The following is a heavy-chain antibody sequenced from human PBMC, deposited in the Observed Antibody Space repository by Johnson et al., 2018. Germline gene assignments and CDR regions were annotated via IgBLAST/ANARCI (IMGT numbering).Heavy chain of an antibody. CDR2: IWYDESHQ. D-gene: IGHD3-10*01. Sequence: QVQLVESGGGVVQPGRSLRLSCAASGFTFSSHAMHWVRQAPGKGLEWVAVIWYDESHQYYGDSVKGRLTISRDNSKNTLYLQMNSLRAEDTAVYYCAKDWGFGEPNDAFDIWRLGTMVTVSS. J-gene: IGHJ3*02. CDR1: GFTFSSHA. CDR3: AKDWGFGEPNDAFDI. V-gene: IGHV3-33*06.